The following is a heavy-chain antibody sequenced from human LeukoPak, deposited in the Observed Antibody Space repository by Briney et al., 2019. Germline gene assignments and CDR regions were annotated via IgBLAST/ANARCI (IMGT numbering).Heavy chain of an antibody. Sequence: GGSLRLSCAASGFTFRDYGMSWVRQAPGKGLEWVSALTGSGGTTYYADSVKGRFTISRDNARDSLYLQMNSLRVEDTAVYYCARETDSTLFDYWGQGTLVTVSS. CDR1: GFTFRDYG. D-gene: IGHD2-2*01. J-gene: IGHJ4*02. V-gene: IGHV3-23*01. CDR2: LTGSGGTT. CDR3: ARETDSTLFDY.